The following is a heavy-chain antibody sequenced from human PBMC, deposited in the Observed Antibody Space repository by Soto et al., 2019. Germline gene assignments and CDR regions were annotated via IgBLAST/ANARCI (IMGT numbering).Heavy chain of an antibody. CDR1: GDSISRGGYY. V-gene: IGHV4-31*03. D-gene: IGHD2-21*01. J-gene: IGHJ5*02. Sequence: QVQLQESGPGLVKPSQTLSLTCTVSGDSISRGGYYWNWLRQHPRKGLEWIGYIYHSGSTIYNPSLKCRVTMSVEPSKNRLSLEWSNVTAADTAVYYCARDGAGAYGLGWFDPWGQGILVTVSS. CDR2: IYHSGST. CDR3: ARDGAGAYGLGWFDP.